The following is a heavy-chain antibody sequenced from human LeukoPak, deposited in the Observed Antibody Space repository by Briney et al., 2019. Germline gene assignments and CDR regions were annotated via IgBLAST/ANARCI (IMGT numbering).Heavy chain of an antibody. J-gene: IGHJ4*02. D-gene: IGHD2-21*01. V-gene: IGHV3-23*01. Sequence: GGSLRLSCVGSGFTFRSHAMSRVRQAPEKGLEFVSGIYENGGTTYYADSVKGRFSISRDNSKNTLYLQMDSLRGEDTAVYYCAKDFRIGYSAHFDYWGQGALVTVSS. CDR1: GFTFRSHA. CDR3: AKDFRIGYSAHFDY. CDR2: IYENGGTT.